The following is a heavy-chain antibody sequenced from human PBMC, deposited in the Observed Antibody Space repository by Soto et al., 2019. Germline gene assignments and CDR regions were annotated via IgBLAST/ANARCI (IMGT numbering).Heavy chain of an antibody. J-gene: IGHJ6*02. CDR1: GYTFTSYA. Sequence: GASVKVSCKASGYTFTSYAMHWVRQAPGQGLEWMGWINAGNGNTKYSQKFQGRVTITRDTSASTAYMELSSLRSEDTAVYYCAGDWDYYGMDVWGQGTTVTVSS. CDR2: INAGNGNT. D-gene: IGHD3-16*01. V-gene: IGHV1-3*01. CDR3: AGDWDYYGMDV.